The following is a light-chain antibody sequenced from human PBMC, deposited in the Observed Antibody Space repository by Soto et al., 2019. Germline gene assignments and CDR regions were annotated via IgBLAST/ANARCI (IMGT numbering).Light chain of an antibody. J-gene: IGLJ1*01. CDR1: RSNIGSNT. Sequence: QYVLTQPPSASGTPGQRVIISCSGSRSNIGSNTVNWYQQLPGSAPKLLIYSNNQRPSGVPDRFSGSKSGTSASLAISGLRSEDEADYYCAAWDDSLNGFYVFGTGTKLTVL. V-gene: IGLV1-44*01. CDR3: AAWDDSLNGFYV. CDR2: SNN.